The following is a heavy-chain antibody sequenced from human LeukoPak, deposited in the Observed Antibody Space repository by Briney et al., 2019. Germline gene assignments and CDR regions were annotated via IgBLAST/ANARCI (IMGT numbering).Heavy chain of an antibody. CDR3: ARTIEMATISYFDY. CDR1: GFTFSSYD. Sequence: GGSLRLSCAVSGFTFSSYDLNWVRDAPGKGLEWVSYISSSDSTIYYADSVKSRFTISRDNAKNSLYLQMNSLRAGDTAVYYCARTIEMATISYFDYWGQGTLVTVSS. J-gene: IGHJ4*02. CDR2: ISSSDSTI. V-gene: IGHV3-48*03. D-gene: IGHD5-24*01.